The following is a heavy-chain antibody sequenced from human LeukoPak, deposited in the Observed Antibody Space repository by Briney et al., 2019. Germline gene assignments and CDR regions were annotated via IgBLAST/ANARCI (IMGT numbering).Heavy chain of an antibody. CDR3: ARGGPGDYYDSSGYYPYYYYYYMDV. J-gene: IGHJ6*03. CDR2: IYHSGST. V-gene: IGHV4-38-2*02. Sequence: PSETLSLTCTVSGYSISSGYYWGWIRQPPGKGLEWIGSIYHSGSTYYNPSLKSRVTISVDTSKNQFSLKLSSVTAADTAVYYCARGGPGDYYDSSGYYPYYYYYYMDVWGKGTTVTISS. CDR1: GYSISSGYY. D-gene: IGHD3-22*01.